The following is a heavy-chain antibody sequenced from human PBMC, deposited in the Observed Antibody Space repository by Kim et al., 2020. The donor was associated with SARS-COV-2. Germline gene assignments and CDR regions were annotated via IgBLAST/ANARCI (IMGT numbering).Heavy chain of an antibody. CDR2: IYYSGST. D-gene: IGHD3-9*01. J-gene: IGHJ4*02. V-gene: IGHV4-31*03. Sequence: SETLSLTCTVSGGSISSGGYYWSWIRQHPGKGLEWIGYIYYSGSTYYNPSLKSRVTISVDTSKNQFSLKLSSVTAADTAVYYCARGFYDILTGYPHGGDYWGQGTLVTVSS. CDR3: ARGFYDILTGYPHGGDY. CDR1: GGSISSGGYY.